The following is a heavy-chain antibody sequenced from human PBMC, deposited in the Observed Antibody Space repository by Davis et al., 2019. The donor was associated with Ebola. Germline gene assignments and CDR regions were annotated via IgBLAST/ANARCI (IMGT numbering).Heavy chain of an antibody. J-gene: IGHJ3*02. CDR3: ARAASNYCSGPTCYRDTFDI. Sequence: PSETLSLTCTVSGGSVNSDAYYWSWIRQPPGKGPEWVGYIFYNGNTYYKSSLKSRATILLDTSKNQFSLKLNSVTAADTAVYFCARAASNYCSGPTCYRDTFDIWGQGTMVTVSS. D-gene: IGHD2-2*01. CDR1: GGSVNSDAYY. V-gene: IGHV4-30-4*01. CDR2: IFYNGNT.